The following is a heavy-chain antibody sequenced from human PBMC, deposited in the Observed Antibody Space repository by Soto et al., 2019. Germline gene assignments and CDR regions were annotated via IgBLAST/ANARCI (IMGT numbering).Heavy chain of an antibody. CDR2: IWYDGSNK. Sequence: PGGSLRLSCAASGFTFSNYGVYWARQAPGKGLEWVALIWYDGSNKYYVDSVKGRFTISRDNSENTSHLQMDSLSAEDTAVYYCARDRTYGSGSYYPALDYWGQGTLVTVS. J-gene: IGHJ4*02. CDR3: ARDRTYGSGSYYPALDY. CDR1: GFTFSNYG. D-gene: IGHD3-10*01. V-gene: IGHV3-33*01.